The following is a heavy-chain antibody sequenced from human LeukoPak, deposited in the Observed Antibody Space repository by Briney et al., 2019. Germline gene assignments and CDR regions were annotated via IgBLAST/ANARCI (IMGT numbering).Heavy chain of an antibody. CDR2: IGTVGDT. J-gene: IGHJ4*02. Sequence: PGGSLRLSCGASWFTVSNYYMHRGRQTTGKGLEWVSVIGTVGDTYYAGSVKGRFTISRENARNSLYLQMNSLRAGDTAVYYCARASSGYDYWGQGTLVTVSS. CDR3: ARASSGYDY. D-gene: IGHD3-22*01. CDR1: WFTVSNYY. V-gene: IGHV3-13*04.